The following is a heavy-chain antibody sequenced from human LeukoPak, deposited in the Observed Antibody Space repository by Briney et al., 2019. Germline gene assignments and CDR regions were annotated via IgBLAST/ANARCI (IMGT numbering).Heavy chain of an antibody. D-gene: IGHD3/OR15-3a*01. Sequence: PGGSLRLSSATSGFIFSGYYMSWIRQAPGKGLEWVSYISGSGNDISYADSVKGRFTISRDNAKGSLYLQMNSLRAADTAVYYCGTHACRTGSDDWGQGTLVTVSS. J-gene: IGHJ4*02. CDR3: GTHACRTGSDD. V-gene: IGHV3-11*01. CDR2: ISGSGNDI. CDR1: GFIFSGYY.